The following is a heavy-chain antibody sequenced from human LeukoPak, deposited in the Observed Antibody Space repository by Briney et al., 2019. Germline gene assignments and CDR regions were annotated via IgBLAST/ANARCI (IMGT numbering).Heavy chain of an antibody. Sequence: GGSLRLSCTASGFNFSAYGMHWVRQAPGKGLDWVAVISFHGANEYYADSVKGRFTISRDNAKNSLYLQMNSLRAEDTAVYYCASDRVSYYGSGSYYSQNPFDIWGQGTMVTVSS. V-gene: IGHV3-30*03. J-gene: IGHJ3*02. CDR2: ISFHGANE. CDR3: ASDRVSYYGSGSYYSQNPFDI. CDR1: GFNFSAYG. D-gene: IGHD3-10*01.